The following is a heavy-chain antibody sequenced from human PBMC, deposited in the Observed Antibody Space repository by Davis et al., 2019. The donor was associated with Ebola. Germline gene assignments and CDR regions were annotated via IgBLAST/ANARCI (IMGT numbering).Heavy chain of an antibody. V-gene: IGHV4-59*01. J-gene: IGHJ4*02. Sequence: MPSETLSLTCTASGGSISSYYWSWIRQPPGKGLEWIGYIYYSGSTNYNPSLKSRVTISVDTSKNQFSLKLSSVTAADTAVYYCARVSGNRVLVNWGQGTLVTVSS. CDR1: GGSISSYY. CDR3: ARVSGNRVLVN. CDR2: IYYSGST. D-gene: IGHD2-15*01.